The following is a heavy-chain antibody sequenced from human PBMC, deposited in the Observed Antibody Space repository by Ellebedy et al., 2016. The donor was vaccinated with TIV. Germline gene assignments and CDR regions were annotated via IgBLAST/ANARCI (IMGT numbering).Heavy chain of an antibody. V-gene: IGHV3-23*01. CDR3: AKLDSSGYYYGRFDY. CDR1: GFTFRNFA. J-gene: IGHJ4*02. Sequence: ETLSLTCAASGFTFRNFAMTWVRQAPGKGLEWVSSISSSGVSPDYADSVRGRVTISRDNSKNTRYLQMNSLRADDSAVYYCAKLDSSGYYYGRFDYWGQGTLVTVSS. D-gene: IGHD3-22*01. CDR2: ISSSGVSP.